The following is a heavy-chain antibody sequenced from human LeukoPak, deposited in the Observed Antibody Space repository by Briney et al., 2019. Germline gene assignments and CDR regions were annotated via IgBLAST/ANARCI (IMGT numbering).Heavy chain of an antibody. Sequence: RGSLRLSCEASGFTFSSYGLNWVRQAPGKGLEWVSFITSTSSTIHYADSVKGRFTISRDNAKKSLYLHMYNLRAEDTAIYYCARPVDTSMVTGFDLWGQGTLVTVSS. CDR3: ARPVDTSMVTGFDL. CDR2: ITSTSSTI. V-gene: IGHV3-48*01. D-gene: IGHD5-18*01. J-gene: IGHJ4*02. CDR1: GFTFSSYG.